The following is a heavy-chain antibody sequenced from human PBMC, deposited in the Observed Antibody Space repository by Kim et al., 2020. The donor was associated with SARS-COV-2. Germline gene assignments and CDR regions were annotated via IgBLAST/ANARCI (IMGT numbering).Heavy chain of an antibody. CDR1: GFTFSGSA. V-gene: IGHV3-73*01. J-gene: IGHJ6*02. D-gene: IGHD1-7*01. CDR3: TSQFWGILTGTITTLTSYGMDV. CDR2: IRSKANSYAT. Sequence: GGSLRLSCAASGFTFSGSAMHWVRQASGKGLEWVGRIRSKANSYATAYAASVKGRFTISRDDSKNTAYLQMNSLKTEDTAVYYCTSQFWGILTGTITTLTSYGMDVWGQGTTVTVSS.